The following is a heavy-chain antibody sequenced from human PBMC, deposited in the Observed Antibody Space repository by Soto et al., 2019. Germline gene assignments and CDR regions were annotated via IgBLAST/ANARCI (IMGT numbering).Heavy chain of an antibody. D-gene: IGHD1-1*01. CDR1: GGSISSGGYY. V-gene: IGHV4-31*03. J-gene: IGHJ4*02. CDR3: ARGGAGTTDY. Sequence: PSETLSLTCTVSGGSISSGGYYWSWIRQHPGKGLEWIGYIYYSGSTYYNPSLKSRVTISVDTSKNQFSLKLGSVTVADTAVYYCARGGAGTTDYWGQGTLVTVSS. CDR2: IYYSGST.